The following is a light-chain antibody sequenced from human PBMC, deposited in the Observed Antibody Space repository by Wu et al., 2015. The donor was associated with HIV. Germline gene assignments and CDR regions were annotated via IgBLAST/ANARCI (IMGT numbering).Light chain of an antibody. J-gene: IGKJ5*01. CDR2: GAS. CDR3: QQYGSSPRIT. CDR1: QSVSNNF. Sequence: DIVMTQSPATLSVSPGERATLSCRASQSVSNNFLAWYQQKPGQAPRLLIYGASSRATGIPDRFSGSGSGTDFTLTISRLEPEDFAVYYCQQYGSSPRITFGQGTRLEIK. V-gene: IGKV3-20*01.